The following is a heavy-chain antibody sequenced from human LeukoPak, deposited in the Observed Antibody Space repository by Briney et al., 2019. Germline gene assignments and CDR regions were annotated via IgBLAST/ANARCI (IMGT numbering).Heavy chain of an antibody. CDR3: ARRGGADCSGGSCYPSPYYYYGMDV. Sequence: GESLKISCKGSGYSFTSYWIGWVRQMPGKGLEWMGIIYPGDSGTRYSPSFQGQVTISADKSISTAYLQWSSLKASDTAMYYCARRGGADCSGGSCYPSPYYYYGMDVWGKGTTVTVSS. V-gene: IGHV5-51*01. J-gene: IGHJ6*04. D-gene: IGHD2-15*01. CDR2: IYPGDSGT. CDR1: GYSFTSYW.